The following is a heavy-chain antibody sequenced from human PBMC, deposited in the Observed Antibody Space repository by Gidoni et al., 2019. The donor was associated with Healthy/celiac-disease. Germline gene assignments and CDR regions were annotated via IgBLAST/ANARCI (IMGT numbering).Heavy chain of an antibody. CDR3: ARMELHADGSGIGLDY. V-gene: IGHV2-70*01. CDR2: IDWDDDK. Sequence: QVTLRESGPALVKPTQTLTLTCTFSGFSLSTSGMCVSWIRQPPGKALEWLALIDWDDDKYYSTSLKTRLTISKDTSKNQVVLTMTNMDPVDTATYYCARMELHADGSGIGLDYWGQGTLVTVSS. J-gene: IGHJ4*02. D-gene: IGHD3-10*01. CDR1: GFSLSTSGMC.